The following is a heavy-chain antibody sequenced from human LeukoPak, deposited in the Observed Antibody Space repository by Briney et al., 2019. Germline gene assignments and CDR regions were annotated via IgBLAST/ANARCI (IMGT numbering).Heavy chain of an antibody. D-gene: IGHD3-22*01. CDR1: GYTFIDYY. Sequence: ASVKVSCTASGYTFIDYYIHWVRQAPGQGLEWMGRIDPDSGGTSYAQKFQGRVTMTRDTSISAASMELSRLRSDDTAVYYCAREYYDTTGRKHAFDIWGQGTMVTVSS. CDR3: AREYYDTTGRKHAFDI. J-gene: IGHJ3*02. V-gene: IGHV1-2*02. CDR2: IDPDSGGT.